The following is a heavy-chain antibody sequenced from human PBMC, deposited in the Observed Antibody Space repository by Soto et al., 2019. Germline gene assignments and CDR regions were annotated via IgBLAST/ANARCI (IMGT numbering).Heavy chain of an antibody. V-gene: IGHV4-59*01. CDR2: IYYSGST. CDR1: GGYISSYY. J-gene: IGHJ5*02. CDR3: ARALPHWFDP. Sequence: SETLSLTCTVSGGYISSYYWSWIRQPPGKGLEWIGYIYYSGSTNYNPSLKSRVTISVDTSKNQFSLKLSSVTAADTAVYYCARALPHWFDPWGQGTLVTVSS.